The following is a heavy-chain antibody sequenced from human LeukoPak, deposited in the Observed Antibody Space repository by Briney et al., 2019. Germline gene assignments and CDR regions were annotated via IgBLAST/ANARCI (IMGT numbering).Heavy chain of an antibody. Sequence: GRSLRLSCAASGFTFDDYAMHWVRQAPGKGLEWVANIKQDGSEKYYVDSVKGRFTISRDNAKNSLYLQMNSLRAEDTAVYYCARGVGGYYDPDFDYWGQGTLVTVSS. J-gene: IGHJ4*02. V-gene: IGHV3-7*01. CDR3: ARGVGGYYDPDFDY. CDR1: GFTFDDYA. D-gene: IGHD3-22*01. CDR2: IKQDGSEK.